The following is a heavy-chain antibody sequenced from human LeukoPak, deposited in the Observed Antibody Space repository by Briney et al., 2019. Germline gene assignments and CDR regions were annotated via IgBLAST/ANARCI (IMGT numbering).Heavy chain of an antibody. CDR3: AKGYYDILTGYYNWFDP. CDR2: ISWNSGSI. J-gene: IGHJ5*02. CDR1: GFTFDDYA. D-gene: IGHD3-9*01. Sequence: GGSLRLSCAASGFTFDDYAMHWVRQAPGKGLEWVSGISWNSGSIGYADSVKGRFTISRDNAKNSLYLQMNSLRAEDTALYYCAKGYYDILTGYYNWFDPWGQGTLVTVSS. V-gene: IGHV3-9*01.